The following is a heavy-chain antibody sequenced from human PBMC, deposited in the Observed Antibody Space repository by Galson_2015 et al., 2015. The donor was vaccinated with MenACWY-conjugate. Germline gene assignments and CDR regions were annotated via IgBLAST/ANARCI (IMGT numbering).Heavy chain of an antibody. Sequence: SENLFLTCAVYGGVFRGFYWGWGPQPPGEGVGGVWGIYYNGGPYYNPSLKSRVTISVDTSKNQFSLKLSSVTAADTAVYYCARHEGKSSGPIRWFDPWGQGTLVTVSS. D-gene: IGHD6-25*01. J-gene: IGHJ5*02. CDR3: ARHEGKSSGPIRWFDP. CDR2: IYYNGGP. CDR1: GGVFRGFY. V-gene: IGHV4-34*01.